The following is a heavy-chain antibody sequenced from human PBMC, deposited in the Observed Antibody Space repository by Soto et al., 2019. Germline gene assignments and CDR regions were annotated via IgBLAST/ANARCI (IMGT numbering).Heavy chain of an antibody. CDR2: IYYSGST. J-gene: IGHJ6*02. Sequence: SETLSLTCTVSGGSISSSSYYWGWIRQPPGKGLEWIGSIYYSGSTYYNPSLKSRVTISVDTSKNQFSLKLSSVTAADTAVYYCARGVETPLYYYYGMDVWGQGTTVTVSS. CDR1: GGSISSSSYY. CDR3: ARGVETPLYYYYGMDV. V-gene: IGHV4-39*01.